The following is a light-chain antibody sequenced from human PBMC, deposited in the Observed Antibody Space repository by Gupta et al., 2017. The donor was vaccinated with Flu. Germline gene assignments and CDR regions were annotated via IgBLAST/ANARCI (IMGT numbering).Light chain of an antibody. CDR1: SSNIGSNT. J-gene: IGLJ2*01. CDR2: SNN. Sequence: QSVLTQQPSASGTPGQRVTISCSGSSSNIGSNTVNWYQQLPGTAPKLLIYSNNQRPSGVPDRFSGSKSGTSASLAISGLQSEDEADYYCAAWDDSLNGLFGGGTKLTVL. V-gene: IGLV1-44*01. CDR3: AAWDDSLNGL.